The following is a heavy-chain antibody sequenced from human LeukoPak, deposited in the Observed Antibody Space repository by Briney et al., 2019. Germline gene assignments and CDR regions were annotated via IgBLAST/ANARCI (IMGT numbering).Heavy chain of an antibody. CDR1: GYTFTSYD. V-gene: IGHV1-8*01. CDR2: MNPNSGNT. Sequence: GASVKVSCKASGYTFTSYDINWVRQATGQGFEWMGWMNPNSGNTGYAQKFQGRVTMTRNTSISTAYMELSSLRSEDTAVYYCARGLKVRGVIIGYWGQGTLVTVSS. D-gene: IGHD3-10*01. CDR3: ARGLKVRGVIIGY. J-gene: IGHJ4*02.